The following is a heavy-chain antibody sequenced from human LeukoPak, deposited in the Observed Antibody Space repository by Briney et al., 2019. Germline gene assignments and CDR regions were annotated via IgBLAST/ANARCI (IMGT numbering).Heavy chain of an antibody. D-gene: IGHD3-3*01. V-gene: IGHV3-11*04. CDR2: ISTGGNAI. CDR1: GFTFSDYY. Sequence: GGSLRLSCAASGFTFSDYYMSWIRQAPGKGLEWVSYISTGGNAIYYADSMKGRFTISRDNAKNSLYLQMNSLTAEDTAVYYCARGRSRRLYYDFWSGDPGCYFDYWGQGTLVTVSS. J-gene: IGHJ4*02. CDR3: ARGRSRRLYYDFWSGDPGCYFDY.